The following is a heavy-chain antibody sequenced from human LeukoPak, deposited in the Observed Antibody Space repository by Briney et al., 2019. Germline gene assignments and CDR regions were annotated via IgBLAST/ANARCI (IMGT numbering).Heavy chain of an antibody. CDR2: IYKSGST. D-gene: IGHD2-15*01. CDR3: ARDWWIGNNWFDP. V-gene: IGHV4-59*01. CDR1: SDSISDYY. Sequence: SETLSLTCTVSSDSISDYYWSWIRQSPGKGLEWIGDIYKSGSTNYNPSLKSRVTISIDTSNNQFSLKVKSVSAADTALYYCARDWWIGNNWFDPWGQGTLVTVSS. J-gene: IGHJ5*02.